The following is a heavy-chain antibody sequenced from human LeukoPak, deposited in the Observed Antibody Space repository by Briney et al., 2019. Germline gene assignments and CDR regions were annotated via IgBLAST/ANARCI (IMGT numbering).Heavy chain of an antibody. V-gene: IGHV3-53*01. CDR1: GFTFSSYS. J-gene: IGHJ4*02. D-gene: IGHD3-22*01. Sequence: GGSLRLSCAAPGFTFSSYSMNWVRQAPGKGLEWVSVIYSGGSTYYADSVKGRITISRDNSKNTLYLQMNSLRAEDTAVYYCARAQQWLYFDYWGRGTLVSVSS. CDR3: ARAQQWLYFDY. CDR2: IYSGGST.